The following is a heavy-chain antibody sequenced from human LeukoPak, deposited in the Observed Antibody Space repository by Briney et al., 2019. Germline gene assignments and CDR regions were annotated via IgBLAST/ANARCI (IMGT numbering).Heavy chain of an antibody. Sequence: ASVKVSCKASGYTFTSYDINWVRQATGQGLEWMGWMNPNSGNTGYAQKFQGRVTMTRNTSISTAYMELSSLRSEDTAVYYCATTGEAAGDAFDIRGQGTMVTVSS. V-gene: IGHV1-8*01. J-gene: IGHJ3*02. CDR3: ATTGEAAGDAFDI. CDR1: GYTFTSYD. CDR2: MNPNSGNT.